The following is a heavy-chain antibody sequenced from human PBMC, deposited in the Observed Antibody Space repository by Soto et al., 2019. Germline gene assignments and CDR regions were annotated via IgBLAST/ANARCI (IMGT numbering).Heavy chain of an antibody. CDR1: GGSFSGYY. Sequence: QVQLQQWGAGLLKPSETLSLTCAVYGGSFSGYYWSWIRQPPGKGLEWIGEINHSGSTNYNPSLKSLVTISVDTSKNQFSLKLSSVTAADTALYYCARYCSGGSCYLGPLFDYWGQGTLVTVSS. V-gene: IGHV4-34*01. J-gene: IGHJ4*02. CDR3: ARYCSGGSCYLGPLFDY. D-gene: IGHD2-15*01. CDR2: INHSGST.